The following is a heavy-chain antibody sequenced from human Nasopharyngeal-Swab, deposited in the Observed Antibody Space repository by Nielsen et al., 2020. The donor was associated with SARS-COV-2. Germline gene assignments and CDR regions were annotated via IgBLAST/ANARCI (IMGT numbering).Heavy chain of an antibody. CDR2: ISGSDHTT. V-gene: IGHV3-23*01. CDR1: GFTFRSYA. Sequence: GGSLRLSCAASGFTFRSYAISWVRQAPGKGLEWVSVISGSDHTTYYADSVKGRFTISRDNSKNTVNLQMNSLRVEDTAIYYCAKDRDSGDDSDDYYHYYGMDVWGQGTTDTVSS. J-gene: IGHJ6*02. CDR3: AKDRDSGDDSDDYYHYYGMDV. D-gene: IGHD5-12*01.